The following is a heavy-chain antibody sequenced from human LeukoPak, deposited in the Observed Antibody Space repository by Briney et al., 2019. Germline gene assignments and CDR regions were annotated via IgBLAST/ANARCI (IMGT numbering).Heavy chain of an antibody. CDR1: GFTFSSYW. Sequence: GGSLRLSCAASGFTFSSYWMHWVRQAPGKGLVWVSRIKTDGSNTNYADSVKGRFTISRDNSKNTLYLQMNSLRAEDTAVYYCARDYDDPYYFDYWGQGTLVTVSS. CDR3: ARDYDDPYYFDY. J-gene: IGHJ4*02. V-gene: IGHV3-74*01. D-gene: IGHD4-17*01. CDR2: IKTDGSNT.